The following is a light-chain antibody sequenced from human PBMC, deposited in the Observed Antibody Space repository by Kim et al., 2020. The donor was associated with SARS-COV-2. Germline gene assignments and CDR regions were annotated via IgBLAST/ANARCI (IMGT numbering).Light chain of an antibody. CDR1: QSVANDY. CDR2: ATS. V-gene: IGKV3-20*01. Sequence: ETVMTQSPGTLSLSPGERATLSCRTSQSVANDYLAWYQQRPGQAPRLLIYATSRRATGIPDRFSGSGSETDFTLIISRLEPEDFAVYYCQQFGGSPVTFGGGTKVDIK. CDR3: QQFGGSPVT. J-gene: IGKJ4*01.